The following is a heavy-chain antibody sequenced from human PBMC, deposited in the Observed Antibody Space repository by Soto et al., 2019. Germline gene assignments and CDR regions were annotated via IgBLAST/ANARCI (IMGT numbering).Heavy chain of an antibody. D-gene: IGHD1-26*01. CDR1: GGSINSRSYY. Sequence: QLQLQESGPRLVKPSETLSLTCTVSGGSINSRSYYWGGLRQSPGRGLEWIGSINYSGTTYYNPSLKSRVTISVDTSKIQFSLKVSSVTAIDTAVYYCASVLYSESTTTTFVYWGQGTLVTVSS. J-gene: IGHJ4*02. CDR3: ASVLYSESTTTTFVY. CDR2: INYSGTT. V-gene: IGHV4-39*01.